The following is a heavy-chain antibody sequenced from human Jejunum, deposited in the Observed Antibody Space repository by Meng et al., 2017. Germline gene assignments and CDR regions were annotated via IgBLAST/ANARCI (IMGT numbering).Heavy chain of an antibody. J-gene: IGHJ5*02. CDR3: AKQHLGWLPSS. CDR2: ISGVGANT. Sequence: EVQLLESGGGLVQPGGSLRLSCAAPGFTFSVYAMSWVRQAPGKGLEWVSAISGVGANTYYADSVRGRFTISRDNSKNTLFLQMNSLRAEDTAVYYCAKQHLGWLPSSWGQGTLVTVSS. CDR1: GFTFSVYA. V-gene: IGHV3-23*01. D-gene: IGHD3-3*01.